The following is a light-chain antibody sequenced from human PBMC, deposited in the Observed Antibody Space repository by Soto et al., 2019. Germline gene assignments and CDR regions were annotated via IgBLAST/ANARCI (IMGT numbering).Light chain of an antibody. CDR3: SSHTDSITGI. CDR2: EVT. J-gene: IGLJ1*01. Sequence: QSVLTQPASVSGSPGQSITISCAGTSSDVGGYNHVSWYQHRPGNAPKRIIYEVTKRPSGVSNRFSGSKSGDTASLTISGLQAEDEADYYCSSHTDSITGIFGTGTKGTVL. CDR1: SSDVGGYNH. V-gene: IGLV2-14*01.